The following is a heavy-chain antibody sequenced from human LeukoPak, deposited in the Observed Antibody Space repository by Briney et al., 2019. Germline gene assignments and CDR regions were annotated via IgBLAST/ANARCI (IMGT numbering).Heavy chain of an antibody. CDR2: INSDGSST. D-gene: IGHD1-26*01. CDR1: GFTFSSYW. V-gene: IGHV3-74*01. CDR3: ARDMSGSYPGVDY. Sequence: GGSLRLSCAASGFTFSSYWMHWVRQAPGKGLVWVSRINSDGSSTSYADSVKGRFTISKDNAKNTLYLQMNSLRAEDTAVYYCARDMSGSYPGVDYWGQGTLVTVSS. J-gene: IGHJ4*02.